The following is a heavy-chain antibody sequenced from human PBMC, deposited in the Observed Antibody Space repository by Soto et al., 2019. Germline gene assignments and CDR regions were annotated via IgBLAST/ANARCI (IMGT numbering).Heavy chain of an antibody. J-gene: IGHJ4*02. CDR3: GKVLIGATRHTDVDS. CDR2: IYYDEST. D-gene: IGHD2-15*01. V-gene: IGHV4-39*01. Sequence: QVQLQESGPGLLKPLETLSLTCTVSGVSLNSGHYYWVWIRQSPGKGLAWIASIYYDESTYYNPSLKSRVTISTDKPKNQFSLTLKSVTAADTAVYYWGKVLIGATRHTDVDSWGQGALVTVSS. CDR1: GVSLNSGHYY.